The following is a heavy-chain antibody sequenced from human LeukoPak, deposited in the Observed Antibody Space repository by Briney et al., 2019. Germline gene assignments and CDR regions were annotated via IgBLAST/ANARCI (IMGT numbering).Heavy chain of an antibody. V-gene: IGHV3-21*01. D-gene: IGHD3-3*01. CDR3: ARVVTIFGVVIDSQYYFDY. CDR1: GFTFSSYS. Sequence: GGSLRLSCAASGFTFSSYSMNWVRQAPGKGLEWVSSISSSSSYIYYADSVKGRFTISRDNAKNSLYLRMNSLRAEDTAVYYCARVVTIFGVVIDSQYYFDYWGQGTLVTVSS. J-gene: IGHJ4*02. CDR2: ISSSSSYI.